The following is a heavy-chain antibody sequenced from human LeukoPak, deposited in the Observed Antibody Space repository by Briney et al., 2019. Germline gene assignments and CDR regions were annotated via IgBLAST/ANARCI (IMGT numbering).Heavy chain of an antibody. Sequence: PGGSLRLSCIASGFTFRNFAMMWVRQAPGKGLEWVSAIHAGGDSTVYADAVRGRFTISRDNSNNALYLQMNELRADDTAVYYCARDPTTVTKGFDVWGQGTMVTVSS. CDR2: IHAGGDST. CDR3: ARDPTTVTKGFDV. J-gene: IGHJ3*01. D-gene: IGHD4-17*01. CDR1: GFTFRNFA. V-gene: IGHV3-23*01.